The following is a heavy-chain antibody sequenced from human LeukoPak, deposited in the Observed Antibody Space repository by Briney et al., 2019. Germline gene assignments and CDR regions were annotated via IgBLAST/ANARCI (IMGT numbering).Heavy chain of an antibody. J-gene: IGHJ4*02. CDR3: ARQSCSSPSCWNLLDY. D-gene: IGHD2-2*01. V-gene: IGHV4-4*09. CDR1: GGSISGYY. CDR2: IYASGNT. Sequence: PSETLSLTCTVSGGSISGYYWSWIRQPPGKGLEWIGYIYASGNTNYNPSLKSRVTISVDTSKNQFSLQLSSVTAADTAVYYCARQSCSSPSCWNLLDYWGQGTLVTVSS.